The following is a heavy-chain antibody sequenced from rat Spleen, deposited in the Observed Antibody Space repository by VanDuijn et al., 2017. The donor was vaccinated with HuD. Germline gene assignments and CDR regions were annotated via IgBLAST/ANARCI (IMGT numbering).Heavy chain of an antibody. J-gene: IGHJ4*01. D-gene: IGHD1-5*01. V-gene: IGHV3-1*01. CDR2: ISYSGST. CDR1: GYSITSNY. Sequence: EVQLQESGPGLVKPSQSLSLTCSVTGYSITSNYWGWIRKFPGNKMEWMGYISYSGSTSYNPSLKSRISITRDTSKNQFFLQLNSVTTEDTATYYCARGRDNYVGVMDAWGQGASVTVSS. CDR3: ARGRDNYVGVMDA.